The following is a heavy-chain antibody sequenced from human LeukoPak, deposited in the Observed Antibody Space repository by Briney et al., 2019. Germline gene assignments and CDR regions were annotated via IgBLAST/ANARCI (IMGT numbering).Heavy chain of an antibody. CDR2: IRYDGSNK. CDR1: GFPFSSYG. D-gene: IGHD3-9*01. V-gene: IGHV3-30*02. CDR3: AKGAAYDMYYYYYMDV. Sequence: GGPLRLSCAASGFPFSSYGMHWVRQAPGKGLEGVAFIRYDGSNKYYADSVKGRFTISRDNSKNTLYLQMNSLRAEDTAVYYCAKGAAYDMYYYYYMDVWGKGTTVTVSS. J-gene: IGHJ6*03.